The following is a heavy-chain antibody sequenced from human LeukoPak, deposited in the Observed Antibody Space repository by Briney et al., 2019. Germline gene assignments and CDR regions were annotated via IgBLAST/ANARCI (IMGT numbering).Heavy chain of an antibody. CDR3: AKPARTYGGDAFDI. J-gene: IGHJ3*02. D-gene: IGHD4-23*01. V-gene: IGHV3-23*01. CDR1: GFSVSSNY. Sequence: GGSLRLSCAGSGFSVSSNYMNWVRQTPGKGLEWVSSISGSGDSTFYADSVKGRFSISRDNSKNTLYLQVNSLRAEDTAVYYCAKPARTYGGDAFDIWGQGTVVTVSS. CDR2: ISGSGDST.